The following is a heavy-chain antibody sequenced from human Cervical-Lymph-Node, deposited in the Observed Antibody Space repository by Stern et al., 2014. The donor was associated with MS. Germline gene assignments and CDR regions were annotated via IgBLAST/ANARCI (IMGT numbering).Heavy chain of an antibody. CDR1: GGSISSRY. J-gene: IGHJ4*02. CDR3: ARLSTAVDF. V-gene: IGHV4-59*08. Sequence: QLQLQESGPGLVKPSETLSLTCAVSGGSISSRYWGWIRQPPGKGLEWIGLISHSGDTKYNPSLKSRVTISLDTSKNQSPLKVTSVTAADTAVYYCARLSTAVDFWGQGTLVTVSS. CDR2: ISHSGDT.